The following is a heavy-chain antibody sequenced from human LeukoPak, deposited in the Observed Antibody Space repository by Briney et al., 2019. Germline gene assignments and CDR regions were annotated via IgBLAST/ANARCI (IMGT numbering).Heavy chain of an antibody. CDR3: ARRSAANAFDI. CDR1: GHIFTTYW. Sequence: PGESLKISCQGYGHIFTTYWIAWVRQMPGKGLEWMGIVYPGDSSTRYSPSFQGQVTISADKSITTAYLQWSSLKASDTAMYFCARRSAANAFDIWGQGTMVTVSS. V-gene: IGHV5-51*01. J-gene: IGHJ3*02. D-gene: IGHD6-13*01. CDR2: VYPGDSST.